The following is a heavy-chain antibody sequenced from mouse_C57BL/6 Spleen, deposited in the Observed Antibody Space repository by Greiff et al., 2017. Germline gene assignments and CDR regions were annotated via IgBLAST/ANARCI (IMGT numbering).Heavy chain of an antibody. CDR1: GFNIKDSY. CDR2: IDPEDGET. Sequence: SGAELVKPGASVKLSCTASGFNIKDSYMHWVKQRTEQGLEWIGRIDPEDGETKYAPKFQGTATITADKSSNTAYLQLSSLTSEDTAVYYCARSGNRWDYAMDYWGQGTSVTVSS. D-gene: IGHD2-1*01. CDR3: ARSGNRWDYAMDY. J-gene: IGHJ4*01. V-gene: IGHV14-2*01.